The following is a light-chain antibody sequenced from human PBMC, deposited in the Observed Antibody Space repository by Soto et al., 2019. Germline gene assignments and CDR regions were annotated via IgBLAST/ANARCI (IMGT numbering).Light chain of an antibody. V-gene: IGKV1-5*03. Sequence: DIQMTQSPSTLSASVGDRVTITCRASQSISSWLAWYQQKPGKAPNLLIDRASSLASGVPSRFSGSGSGTELTLTKRSKQPEDLETYYCQQSNSYTLTFGGRTNVHIK. CDR1: QSISSW. CDR3: QQSNSYTLT. CDR2: RAS. J-gene: IGKJ4*01.